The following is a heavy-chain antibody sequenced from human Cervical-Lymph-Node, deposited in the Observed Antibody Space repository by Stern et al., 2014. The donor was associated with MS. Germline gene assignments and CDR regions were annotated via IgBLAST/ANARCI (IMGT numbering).Heavy chain of an antibody. CDR2: VYYSGST. V-gene: IGHV4-59*01. D-gene: IGHD1-1*01. J-gene: IGHJ4*02. Sequence: QVQLQESGPGLVKPSETLSLTCTVSNVSIGIFYWRWIRQSPGRALEWIGYVYYSGSTDYNPSLKSRVTMAVDTSKSQFSLKLSSLTAADTAVYYCASIQLWSKSFDYWGRGTLVTVSS. CDR1: NVSIGIFY. CDR3: ASIQLWSKSFDY.